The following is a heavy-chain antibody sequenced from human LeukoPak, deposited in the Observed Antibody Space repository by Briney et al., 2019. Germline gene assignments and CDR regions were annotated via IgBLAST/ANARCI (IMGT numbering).Heavy chain of an antibody. Sequence: PPETLSLTRTVSGGSISSLYWSWIRQPPGKGLEWIGYIYYRGHTSYSPSLKLRVTISVDTSKNQFSLKLSSVTAADTAVYYCARDKGGYCSSTSCYPTNWFDPWGQGTLVTVSS. D-gene: IGHD2-2*03. CDR2: IYYRGHT. V-gene: IGHV4-59*11. J-gene: IGHJ5*02. CDR1: GGSISSLY. CDR3: ARDKGGYCSSTSCYPTNWFDP.